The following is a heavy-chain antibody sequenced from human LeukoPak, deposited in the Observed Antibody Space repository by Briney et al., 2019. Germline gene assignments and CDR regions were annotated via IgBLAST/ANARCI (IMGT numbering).Heavy chain of an antibody. D-gene: IGHD2-2*01. Sequence: GRSLRLSCAASGFTFSSYGMHWDRQAPGKGLEWVAFIRYDGSNKYYADSVKGRFTISRDNSKNTLYLQMNSLRAEDTAVYYCAKATYSIVVVPAARALDYWGQGTLVTVSS. CDR3: AKATYSIVVVPAARALDY. V-gene: IGHV3-30*02. CDR1: GFTFSSYG. J-gene: IGHJ4*02. CDR2: IRYDGSNK.